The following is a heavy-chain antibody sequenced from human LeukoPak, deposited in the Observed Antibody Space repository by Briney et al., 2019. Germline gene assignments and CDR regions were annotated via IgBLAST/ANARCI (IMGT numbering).Heavy chain of an antibody. CDR2: IYHSGST. D-gene: IGHD3-10*01. CDR1: GGSISSSNW. Sequence: SGTLSLTCAVSGGSISSSNWWSWVRQPPGKGLEWIGEIYHSGSTNYNPSLKSRVTISVDKSKNQFSLKLSSVTAADTAVYYCARAYYYGSGSYYKAYYYYYMDVWGKGTTVTVSS. J-gene: IGHJ6*03. CDR3: ARAYYYGSGSYYKAYYYYYMDV. V-gene: IGHV4-4*02.